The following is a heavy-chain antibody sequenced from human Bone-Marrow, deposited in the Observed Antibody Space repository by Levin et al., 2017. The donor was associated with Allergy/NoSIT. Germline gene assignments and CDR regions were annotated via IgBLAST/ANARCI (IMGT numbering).Heavy chain of an antibody. CDR2: MSGTTGSL. V-gene: IGHV3-23*01. D-gene: IGHD2/OR15-2a*01. CDR1: GFTFNAYA. CDR3: AKGTTVYFYYNGMDA. Sequence: GESLKISCVASGFTFNAYAMNWVRRAPGKGLEWVSAMSGTTGSLYYADSVKGRFTISRDSSKNTLFLQMDSLRVEDTATYYCAKGTTVYFYYNGMDAWGQGTTVTVFS. J-gene: IGHJ6*02.